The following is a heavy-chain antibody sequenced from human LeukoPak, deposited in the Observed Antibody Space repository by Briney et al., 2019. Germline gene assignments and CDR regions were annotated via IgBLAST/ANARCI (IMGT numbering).Heavy chain of an antibody. V-gene: IGHV4-59*01. J-gene: IGHJ6*03. Sequence: SETLSLTCTVSGGSISSYYWSWIRQPPGKGLEWIGYIYYSGSTNYNPSLKSRVTISVDTSKNQFSLKLSSVTAADTAVYYCARQPYDSSGYYYVGYYYMDVWGKGTTVTVSS. CDR1: GGSISSYY. CDR3: ARQPYDSSGYYYVGYYYMDV. D-gene: IGHD3-22*01. CDR2: IYYSGST.